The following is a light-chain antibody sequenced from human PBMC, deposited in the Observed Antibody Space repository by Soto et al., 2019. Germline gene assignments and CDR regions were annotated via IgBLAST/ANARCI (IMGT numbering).Light chain of an antibody. Sequence: VVTQPPSVSGAPGQRVTISCTGSSSNIGAGYDVHWYQQLPGTAPKLLIYGNSNRPSGVPDRFSGSKSGTSASLAITGLQAEDEADYYCQSYDSSLSGSYVFGTGTKLTVL. CDR2: GNS. V-gene: IGLV1-40*01. J-gene: IGLJ1*01. CDR1: SSNIGAGYD. CDR3: QSYDSSLSGSYV.